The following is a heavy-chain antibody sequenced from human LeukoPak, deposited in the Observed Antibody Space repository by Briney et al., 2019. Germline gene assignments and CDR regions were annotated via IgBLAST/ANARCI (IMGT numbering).Heavy chain of an antibody. D-gene: IGHD1-26*01. V-gene: IGHV4-39*07. CDR1: GGSISSSSYY. CDR3: ATTESYYRDSLLEY. J-gene: IGHJ4*02. CDR2: IYYSGST. Sequence: SETLSLTCTVSGGSISSSSYYWGWFRQPPEKGLEWIGNIYYSGSTYYNPSLKSRVTISVDTSKNQFSLKLSSVTAADTAVYYCATTESYYRDSLLEYWGQGTLVTVSS.